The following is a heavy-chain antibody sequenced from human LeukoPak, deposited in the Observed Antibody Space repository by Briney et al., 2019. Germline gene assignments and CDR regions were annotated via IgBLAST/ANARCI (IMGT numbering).Heavy chain of an antibody. Sequence: GGSLILSCAVSLSTVSSNYMKVRRQTAGKGLEWVSVSYSDGNAYYADSVRGRFTISRDNSKNTLYLQMNSLRAEDTAVYYCGSVKRDGFNSYAVDIWGERTMVTVSS. D-gene: IGHD5-24*01. CDR3: GSVKRDGFNSYAVDI. CDR2: SYSDGNA. V-gene: IGHV3-53*01. J-gene: IGHJ3*02. CDR1: LSTVSSNY.